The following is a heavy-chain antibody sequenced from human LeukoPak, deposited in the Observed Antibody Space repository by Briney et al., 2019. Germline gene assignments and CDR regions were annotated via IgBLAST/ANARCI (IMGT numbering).Heavy chain of an antibody. Sequence: ASVKVSCKASGYTFTSYGISWVRQAPGQGLEWMGWISAYNGNTNYAQKLQGRVTMTTDTSTSIAYMELRNLRSDDTAVYYCAAGSGSYYAFDIWGQGTMVTVSS. D-gene: IGHD1-26*01. CDR1: GYTFTSYG. J-gene: IGHJ3*02. CDR2: ISAYNGNT. CDR3: AAGSGSYYAFDI. V-gene: IGHV1-18*01.